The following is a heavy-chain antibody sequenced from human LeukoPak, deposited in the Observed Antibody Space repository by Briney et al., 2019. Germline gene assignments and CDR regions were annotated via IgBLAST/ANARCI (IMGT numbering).Heavy chain of an antibody. CDR1: GVTFSYYS. Sequence: GGSLRLSCAASGVTFSYYSLNWVRQAPGNGLEGVSDISSSSSTIYYADSVKGRFTISRDNAKNSLYLQMNSLRDEDTAVYYCARGGGSSSWYTDYWGQGTLVTVSS. V-gene: IGHV3-48*02. CDR2: ISSSSSTI. J-gene: IGHJ4*02. CDR3: ARGGGSSSWYTDY. D-gene: IGHD6-13*01.